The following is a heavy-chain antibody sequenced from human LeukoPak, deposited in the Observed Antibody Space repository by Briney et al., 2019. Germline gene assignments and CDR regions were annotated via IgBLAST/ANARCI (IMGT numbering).Heavy chain of an antibody. CDR3: AKDPRGYSYGYRFYY. CDR1: GFTFSSYS. CDR2: ISSSSSTI. D-gene: IGHD5-18*01. V-gene: IGHV3-48*01. J-gene: IGHJ4*02. Sequence: PGGSLRLSCAASGFTFSSYSMDWVRQAPGKGLEWVSYISSSSSTIYYADSVKGRFTISRDNSKNTLYLQMNSLRAEDTAVYYCAKDPRGYSYGYRFYYWGQGTLVTVSS.